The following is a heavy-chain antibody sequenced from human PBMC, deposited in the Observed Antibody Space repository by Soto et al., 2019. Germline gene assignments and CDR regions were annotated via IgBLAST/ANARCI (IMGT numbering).Heavy chain of an antibody. Sequence: QVQLVQSGAEVKKPGSSVKVSCKASGGTFSSYAISWVRQAPGQGLEWMGGIIPIFGTANYAQKFQGRVTITADKSTSPAYMELSSLRSEDTAVYYCASRSWTYGPYYSYGMDVWGQGTTVTVSS. CDR3: ASRSWTYGPYYSYGMDV. D-gene: IGHD1-7*01. V-gene: IGHV1-69*06. CDR1: GGTFSSYA. CDR2: IIPIFGTA. J-gene: IGHJ6*02.